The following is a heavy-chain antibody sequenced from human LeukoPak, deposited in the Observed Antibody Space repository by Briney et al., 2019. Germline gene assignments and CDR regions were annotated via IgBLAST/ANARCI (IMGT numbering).Heavy chain of an antibody. J-gene: IGHJ6*03. CDR2: IYYSGST. D-gene: IGHD6-6*01. CDR3: ARAWYSSSWGDYYYYMDV. Sequence: SETLSLTCTVSGGSISSHYWSWIRQPPGKKLEWIGYIYYSGSTNYNPSLKSRVTISVDTSKNQFSLKLSSVTAADTAVYYCARAWYSSSWGDYYYYMDVWGKGTTVTGSS. CDR1: GGSISSHY. V-gene: IGHV4-59*11.